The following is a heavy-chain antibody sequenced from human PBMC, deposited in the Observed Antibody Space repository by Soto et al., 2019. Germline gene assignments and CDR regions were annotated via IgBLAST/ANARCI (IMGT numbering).Heavy chain of an antibody. V-gene: IGHV4-59*01. CDR2: IYYSGST. Sequence: SETLSLTCTVSGGSISSYYWSWIRQPPGKGLEWIGYIYYSGSTNYNPSLKSRVTISVDTSKNQFSLKLSSVTAADTAVYYCARRDSGSYYGFDYWGQGTLVTVS. CDR1: GGSISSYY. D-gene: IGHD1-26*01. J-gene: IGHJ4*02. CDR3: ARRDSGSYYGFDY.